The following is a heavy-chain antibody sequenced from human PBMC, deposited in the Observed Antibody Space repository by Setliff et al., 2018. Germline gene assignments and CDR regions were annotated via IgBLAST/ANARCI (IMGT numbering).Heavy chain of an antibody. CDR3: ARGPDLTAVGATYFYGMDV. CDR1: GGSISSYY. CDR2: MIVSGGA. J-gene: IGHJ6*02. D-gene: IGHD6-19*01. V-gene: IGHV4-4*07. Sequence: SETLSLTCTVSGGSISSYYWSWIRQPAGRGLEWIGRMIVSGGADYNPSLKSRVTMSVDSPNNKFSLNLSSVSAADTAVYYCARGPDLTAVGATYFYGMDVWGQGATVTVSS.